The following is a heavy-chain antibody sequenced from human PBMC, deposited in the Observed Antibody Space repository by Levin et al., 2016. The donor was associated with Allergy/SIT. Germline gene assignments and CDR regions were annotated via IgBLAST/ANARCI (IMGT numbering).Heavy chain of an antibody. CDR1: GFTFSSYG. CDR3: WITDLLAIDY. V-gene: IGHV3-33*01. D-gene: IGHD3-16*01. Sequence: GGSLRLSCAASGFTFSSYGMHWVRQAPGKGLEWVAVIWYDGSNKYYADSVKGRFTISRDNSKNTLYLQMNSLRAEDTAVYYCWITDLLAIDYWGQGTLVTVSS. CDR2: IWYDGSNK. J-gene: IGHJ4*02.